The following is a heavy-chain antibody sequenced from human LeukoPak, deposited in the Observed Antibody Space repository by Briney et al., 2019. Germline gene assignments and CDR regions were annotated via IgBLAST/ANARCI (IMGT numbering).Heavy chain of an antibody. CDR2: IYYSGNT. J-gene: IGHJ4*02. Sequence: AETLSLTCTVSGGSISSYYWSWIRQPPGKGLEWIGNIYYSGNTNYNPSLKRRVTISVDTSKNQFSLKLSSVTAADTAVYYCARHYGSGTYPLDYWGQGTLVTVSS. D-gene: IGHD3-10*01. V-gene: IGHV4-59*01. CDR1: GGSISSYY. CDR3: ARHYGSGTYPLDY.